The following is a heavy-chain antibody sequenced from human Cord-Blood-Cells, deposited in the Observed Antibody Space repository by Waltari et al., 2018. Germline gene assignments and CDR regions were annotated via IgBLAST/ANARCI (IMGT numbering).Heavy chain of an antibody. CDR3: AREGDYGGNYDAFDI. CDR1: GGTFSSSA. V-gene: IGHV1-69*04. D-gene: IGHD4-17*01. CDR2: IIPILGIA. J-gene: IGHJ3*02. Sequence: QVQLVKSGAEVKKPGSSVKVSCKASGGTFSSSAISWVRQAPGQGLEWMGGIIPILGIANYAQKFQGRVTITADESTSTAYMELSSLRSEDTAVYYCAREGDYGGNYDAFDIWGQGTMVTVSS.